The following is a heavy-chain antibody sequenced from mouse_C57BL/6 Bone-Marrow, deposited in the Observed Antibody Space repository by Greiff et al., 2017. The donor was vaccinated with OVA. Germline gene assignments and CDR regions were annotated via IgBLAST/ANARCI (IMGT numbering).Heavy chain of an antibody. J-gene: IGHJ4*01. V-gene: IGHV1-59*01. CDR1: GYTFTSYW. CDR2: IDPSDSYT. CDR3: ARLPGYYAMDY. Sequence: QVQLQQPGAELVRPGTSVKLSCKASGYTFTSYWMHWVKQRPGQGLEWIGVIDPSDSYTNYNQKFKGKATLTVDTSYSTAYMQLSSLTSDDSAVYSCARLPGYYAMDYWGQGTSVTVSS.